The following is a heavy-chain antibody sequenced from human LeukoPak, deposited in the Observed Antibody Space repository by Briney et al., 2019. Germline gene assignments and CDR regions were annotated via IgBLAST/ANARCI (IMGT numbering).Heavy chain of an antibody. D-gene: IGHD5-18*01. CDR3: ATDSRGYSYGHTGGFDY. J-gene: IGHJ4*02. Sequence: ASVKVSCKVSRYTLTELSMHWVRQAPGKGLEWMGGFDPEDGETIYAQKFQGRVTMTEDTSTDTAYMELSSLRSEDTAVYYCATDSRGYSYGHTGGFDYWGQGTLVTVSS. V-gene: IGHV1-24*01. CDR1: RYTLTELS. CDR2: FDPEDGET.